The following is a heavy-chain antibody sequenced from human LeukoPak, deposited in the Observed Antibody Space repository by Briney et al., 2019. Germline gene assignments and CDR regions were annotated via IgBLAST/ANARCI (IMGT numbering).Heavy chain of an antibody. V-gene: IGHV3-15*01. D-gene: IGHD4-11*01. J-gene: IGHJ4*02. CDR2: IKSKTDGGTT. CDR3: TTVDYSNSIGY. CDR1: GFTFSSYW. Sequence: GGSLRLSCAASGFTFSSYWMSWVRQDPGKGLEWVGRIKSKTDGGTTDYAAPVKGRFTISRDDSKNTLYLQMNSLKTEDTAVYYCTTVDYSNSIGYWGQGTLVTVSS.